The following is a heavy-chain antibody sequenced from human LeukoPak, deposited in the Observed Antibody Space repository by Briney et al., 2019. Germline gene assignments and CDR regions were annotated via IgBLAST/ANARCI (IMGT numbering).Heavy chain of an antibody. J-gene: IGHJ6*02. D-gene: IGHD2-15*01. CDR3: AREYCSGGSCYSPYYYGMDV. CDR2: IIPIFGTA. Sequence: SVKVSCKASGGTFSSYAISWVRQAPGQGLEWMGGIIPIFGTANYAQKFQGRVTITADESTSTAYMELSSLRSEDTAVYYCAREYCSGGSCYSPYYYGMDVWGQGTTVTVSS. CDR1: GGTFSSYA. V-gene: IGHV1-69*13.